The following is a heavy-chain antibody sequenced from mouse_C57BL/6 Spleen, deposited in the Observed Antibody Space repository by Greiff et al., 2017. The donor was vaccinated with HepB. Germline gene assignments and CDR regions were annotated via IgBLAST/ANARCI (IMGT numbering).Heavy chain of an antibody. J-gene: IGHJ1*03. D-gene: IGHD2-4*01. CDR1: GFTFSSYA. Sequence: EVQRVESGEGLVKPGGSLKLSCAASGFTFSSYAMSWVRQTPEKRLEWVAYISSGGDYIYYADTVKGRFTISRDNARNTLYLQMSSLKSEDTAMYYCTSEDYDYHWYFDVWGTGTTVTVSS. V-gene: IGHV5-9-1*02. CDR3: TSEDYDYHWYFDV. CDR2: ISSGGDYI.